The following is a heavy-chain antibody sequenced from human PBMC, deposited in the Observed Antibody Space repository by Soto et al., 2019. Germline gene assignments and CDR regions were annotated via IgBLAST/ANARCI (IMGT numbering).Heavy chain of an antibody. D-gene: IGHD6-13*01. CDR1: GGSISSGGYS. V-gene: IGHV4-30-2*01. CDR3: ARDQGSSWFKREYNWFDP. J-gene: IGHJ5*02. Sequence: PSETLSLTCAVSGGSISSGGYSWSWIRQPPGKGLEWIGYIYHSGSTYYNPSLKSRVTIPVDRSKNQFSLKLSSVTAADTAVYYCARDQGSSWFKREYNWFDPWGQGTLVTVSS. CDR2: IYHSGST.